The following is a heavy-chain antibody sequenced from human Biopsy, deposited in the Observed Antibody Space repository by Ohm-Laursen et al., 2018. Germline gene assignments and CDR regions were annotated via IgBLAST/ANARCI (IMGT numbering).Heavy chain of an antibody. CDR2: ITSGSSYI. Sequence: SLRLSCAASGFPFTGFSMDWVRQAPGKGLEWVASITSGSSYIYYADSVKGRFTISRDNSKNTLYLQMNNLRAEDTVVFYCAKDLRNNNWGVENWGQGTLVTVSS. CDR1: GFPFTGFS. CDR3: AKDLRNNNWGVEN. J-gene: IGHJ4*02. V-gene: IGHV3-21*01. D-gene: IGHD7-27*01.